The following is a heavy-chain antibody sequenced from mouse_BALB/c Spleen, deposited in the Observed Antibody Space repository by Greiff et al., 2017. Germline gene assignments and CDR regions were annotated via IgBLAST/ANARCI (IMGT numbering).Heavy chain of an antibody. J-gene: IGHJ2*01. CDR2: ISSGGST. V-gene: IGHV5-6-5*01. D-gene: IGHD1-1*01. Sequence: EVQVVESGGGLVKPGGSLKLSCAASGFTFSSYAMSWVRQTPEKRLEWVASISSGGSTYYPDSVKGRFTISRDNARNILYLQMSSLRSEDTAMYYCARGDYGPSFDYWGQGTTLTVSS. CDR1: GFTFSSYA. CDR3: ARGDYGPSFDY.